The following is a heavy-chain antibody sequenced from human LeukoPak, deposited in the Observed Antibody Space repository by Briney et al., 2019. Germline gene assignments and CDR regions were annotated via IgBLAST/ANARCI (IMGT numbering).Heavy chain of an antibody. CDR2: VHYSEST. V-gene: IGHV4-59*01. CDR1: GDSISSYF. Sequence: PSETLSLTCTVSGDSISSYFWSWIRQPPGKGLEWIVYVHYSESTNYNPSLKSRVTISLDTAWNQFSLMLSSVTAADTALYYCARDRRWEQLHAFDLWGPGAMVTVSS. CDR3: ARDRRWEQLHAFDL. J-gene: IGHJ3*01. D-gene: IGHD1-26*01.